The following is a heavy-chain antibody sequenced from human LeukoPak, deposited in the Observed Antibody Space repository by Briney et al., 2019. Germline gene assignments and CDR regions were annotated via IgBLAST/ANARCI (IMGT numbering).Heavy chain of an antibody. CDR2: ISSSGSTI. CDR3: AKDQFGYFDY. Sequence: GGSLRLSCAASGFTFSSYAMHWVRQAPGKGLEWVSYISSSGSTIYYADSVKGRFTISRDNAKNSLYLQMNSLRAEDTAVYYCAKDQFGYFDYWGQGTLVTVSS. J-gene: IGHJ4*02. D-gene: IGHD3-16*01. V-gene: IGHV3-48*04. CDR1: GFTFSSYA.